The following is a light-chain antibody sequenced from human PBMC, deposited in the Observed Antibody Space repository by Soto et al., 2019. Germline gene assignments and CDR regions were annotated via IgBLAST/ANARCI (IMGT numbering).Light chain of an antibody. CDR2: GAS. V-gene: IGKV1-39*01. CDR1: QSISTS. CDR3: QHGYSTPLT. J-gene: IGKJ4*01. Sequence: DIQMTQSPSSLSASVGDRVTITCRTSQSISTSLNWYQQKPGKAPKVLIYGASSLHSGVPSRFSGGGSGTDFTLTINSLQPEDFATYFCQHGYSTPLTFGGGTKVDIK.